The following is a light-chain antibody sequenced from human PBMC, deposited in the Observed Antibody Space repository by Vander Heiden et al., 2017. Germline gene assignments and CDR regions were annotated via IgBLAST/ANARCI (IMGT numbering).Light chain of an antibody. CDR2: KAS. J-gene: IGKJ2*01. CDR3: QQYKSEMYT. Sequence: DIQMTQSPSTLSASVGDRVTITCRASQSISSWLAWYQQKPGKAPKLLIYKASSLESGVPSRFSGSGSGTEFTLTISSLQPDDFATYYCQQYKSEMYTFGQGTKLEIK. CDR1: QSISSW. V-gene: IGKV1-5*03.